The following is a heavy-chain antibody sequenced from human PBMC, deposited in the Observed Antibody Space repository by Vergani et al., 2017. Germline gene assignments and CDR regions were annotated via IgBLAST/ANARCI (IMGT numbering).Heavy chain of an antibody. Sequence: QVQLQESGPGLVKPSQTLSLTCTVSGGSINSHNYYWSWIRQPAGKGLEWIGRIHTSGSTNYNPSLKSRVTMSEDTSKNQFSLNLTSVTAADTAVYFCARGSWLGGSCYKPLFDYLGQGILVTVSS. V-gene: IGHV4-61*02. CDR2: IHTSGST. CDR1: GGSINSHNYY. CDR3: ARGSWLGGSCYKPLFDY. J-gene: IGHJ4*02. D-gene: IGHD2-15*01.